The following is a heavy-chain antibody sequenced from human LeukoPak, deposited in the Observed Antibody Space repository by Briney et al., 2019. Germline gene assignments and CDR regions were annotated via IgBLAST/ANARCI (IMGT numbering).Heavy chain of an antibody. D-gene: IGHD6-19*01. V-gene: IGHV3-11*01. CDR1: GFTLSDYY. CDR3: ARSPHRGYSSGWYYAV. Sequence: GGSLRLSCAASGFTLSDYYMSWIRQAPGKGLEWVSYISSSGSTIYYADSVKGRFTISRDNAKNSLYLQMNSLRAEDTAVYYCARSPHRGYSSGWYYAVWGQGTTVTVSS. CDR2: ISSSGSTI. J-gene: IGHJ6*02.